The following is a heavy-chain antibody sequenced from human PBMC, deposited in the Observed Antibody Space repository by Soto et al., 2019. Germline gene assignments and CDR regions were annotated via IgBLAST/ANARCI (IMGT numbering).Heavy chain of an antibody. CDR3: ARDRKKVEAVAGIHKLDY. V-gene: IGHV3-21*01. Sequence: GGSLRLSCAASGFTFSSYSMNWVRQAPGKGLEWVSSISSSSSYIYYADSVKGRFTISRDNAKNSLYLQMNSLRAEDTAVYYCARDRKKVEAVAGIHKLDYWGQGTLVTVSS. CDR2: ISSSSSYI. CDR1: GFTFSSYS. J-gene: IGHJ4*02. D-gene: IGHD6-19*01.